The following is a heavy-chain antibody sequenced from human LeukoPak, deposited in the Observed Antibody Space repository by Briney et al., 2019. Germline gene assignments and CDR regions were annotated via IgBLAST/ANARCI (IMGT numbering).Heavy chain of an antibody. Sequence: GESLKISCQGSGYSFTSYWIGWVRQMPGKGLEWMGIIYPGDSDTGYSPSFQGQVTISADKSISTAYLQWSSLKASDTAMYYCARSSGYYVDYFDYWGQGTLVTVSS. CDR3: ARSSGYYVDYFDY. CDR2: IYPGDSDT. J-gene: IGHJ4*02. CDR1: GYSFTSYW. D-gene: IGHD3-16*01. V-gene: IGHV5-51*01.